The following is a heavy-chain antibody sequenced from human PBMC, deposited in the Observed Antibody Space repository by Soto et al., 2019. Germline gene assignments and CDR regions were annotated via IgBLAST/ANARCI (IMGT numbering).Heavy chain of an antibody. D-gene: IGHD1-26*01. CDR2: INHSGST. CDR1: GGSFSGYY. J-gene: IGHJ6*02. CDR3: ARCRRPPGGSYYGYYYGMDV. Sequence: QVQLQQWGAGLLKPSETLSLTCAVYGGSFSGYYWSWIRQPPGKGLKWIGEINHSGSTNYNPSLKSRVTISVDTTTDQFSLKLSSVTGADTAVYYCARCRRPPGGSYYGYYYGMDVWGQGTTVTVSS. V-gene: IGHV4-34*01.